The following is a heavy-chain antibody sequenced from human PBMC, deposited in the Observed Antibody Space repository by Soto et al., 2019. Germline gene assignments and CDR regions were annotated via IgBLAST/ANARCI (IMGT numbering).Heavy chain of an antibody. J-gene: IGHJ4*02. Sequence: QVQLVQSGAEVKKPGASLKVSCKASGYTFTSYALHWVRQAPGQRPECMGWINIGNGNTKYSQHFQGTVTITRDTSASTAYMELSSLRSEDTAVYYCARVGDSGYYDYWGQGTLVTVSS. D-gene: IGHD1-26*01. CDR3: ARVGDSGYYDY. V-gene: IGHV1-3*04. CDR2: INIGNGNT. CDR1: GYTFTSYA.